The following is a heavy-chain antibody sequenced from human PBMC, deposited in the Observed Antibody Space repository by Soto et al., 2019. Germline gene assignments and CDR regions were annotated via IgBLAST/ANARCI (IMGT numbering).Heavy chain of an antibody. J-gene: IGHJ4*02. V-gene: IGHV4-31*03. D-gene: IGHD2-8*01. CDR1: GGSISSGGYY. CDR3: ARARAIYCTNGVCHLFDY. Sequence: QVQLQESGPGLVKPSQTLSLTCTVSGGSISSGGYYWSWIRQHPGKGLEWIGYIYYSGSTYYNPSLKSRVTISVDTSKNQFSLKLSSVTAADTAVYYCARARAIYCTNGVCHLFDYWGQGTLVTVSS. CDR2: IYYSGST.